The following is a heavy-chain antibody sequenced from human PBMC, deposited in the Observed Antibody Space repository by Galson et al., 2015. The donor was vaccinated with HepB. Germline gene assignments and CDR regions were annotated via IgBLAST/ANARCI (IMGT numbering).Heavy chain of an antibody. D-gene: IGHD2-21*01. CDR2: FDPEDGET. CDR1: GYTLTELS. J-gene: IGHJ4*02. Sequence: SVKVSCKVSGYTLTELSMHWVRQAPGKGLEWMGGFDPEDGETIYAQKFQGRVTMTEDTSTDTAYMELSSLRSEDTAVYYCATARLIFRAVPHFSLDYWGQGTLVTVSS. V-gene: IGHV1-24*01. CDR3: ATARLIFRAVPHFSLDY.